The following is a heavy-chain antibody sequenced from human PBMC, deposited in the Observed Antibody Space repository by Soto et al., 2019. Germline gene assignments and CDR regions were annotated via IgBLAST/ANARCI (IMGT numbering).Heavy chain of an antibody. Sequence: PSETLSLTCTVSGGSISSYYWSWIRQPPGKGLEWIGYIYYSGSTNYNPSLKSRVTISVDTSKNQFSLKLSSVTAAHTAVCYCARDITRGYSYGAFDYWGQRTLVTVSS. D-gene: IGHD5-18*01. V-gene: IGHV4-59*01. CDR3: ARDITRGYSYGAFDY. J-gene: IGHJ4*02. CDR1: GGSISSYY. CDR2: IYYSGST.